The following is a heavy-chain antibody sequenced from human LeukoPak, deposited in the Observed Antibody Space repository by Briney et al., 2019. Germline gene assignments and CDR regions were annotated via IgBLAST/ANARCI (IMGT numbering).Heavy chain of an antibody. CDR3: ARESQGAPYFDY. Sequence: ASVKVSRKASGGTFSSYAISWVRQAPGQGLEWMGRIIPILGIANYAQKFQGRVTITADKSTSTAYMELSSLRSEDTAVYYCARESQGAPYFDYWGQGTLVTVSS. J-gene: IGHJ4*02. V-gene: IGHV1-69*04. CDR2: IIPILGIA. CDR1: GGTFSSYA. D-gene: IGHD1-26*01.